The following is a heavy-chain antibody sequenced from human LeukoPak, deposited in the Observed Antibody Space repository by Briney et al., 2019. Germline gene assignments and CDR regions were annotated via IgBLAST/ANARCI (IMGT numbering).Heavy chain of an antibody. CDR3: AHRRSGWYERGGFYYYLDV. Sequence: PGGSLRLSCVDSGFSLSSHGMSWVRQAPGKGLEWVSTISDSGDSTYYADSVKGRFTISRDKSKNTLYLQMRSLRAEDTVVYYCAHRRSGWYERGGFYYYLDVWAKGTTVSVS. J-gene: IGHJ6*03. D-gene: IGHD6-19*01. V-gene: IGHV3-23*01. CDR1: GFSLSSHG. CDR2: ISDSGDST.